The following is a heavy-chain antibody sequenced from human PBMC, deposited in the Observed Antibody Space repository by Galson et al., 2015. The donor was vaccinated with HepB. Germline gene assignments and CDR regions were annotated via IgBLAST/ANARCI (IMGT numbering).Heavy chain of an antibody. J-gene: IGHJ3*02. CDR1: GFTFSSYA. CDR2: ISYDGSNK. Sequence: SLRLSCAASGFTFSSYAMHWVRQAPGKGLEWVAVISYDGSNKYYADSVKGRFTISRDNSKNTLYLQMNSLRAEDTAVYYCARDKFPRFIAAAGMGYDAFDIWGQGTMVTVSS. D-gene: IGHD6-13*01. V-gene: IGHV3-30-3*01. CDR3: ARDKFPRFIAAAGMGYDAFDI.